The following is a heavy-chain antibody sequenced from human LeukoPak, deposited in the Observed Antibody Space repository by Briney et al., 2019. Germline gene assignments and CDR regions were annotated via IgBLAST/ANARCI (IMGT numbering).Heavy chain of an antibody. CDR2: ISGSGGST. D-gene: IGHD2-2*01. J-gene: IGHJ3*02. CDR3: AKMRLSSRRYCSSTSCYDLGDAFDI. CDR1: GFTFSSYA. Sequence: GGSLRLSCAASGFTFSSYAMSWVRQAPGKGLEWVSAISGSGGSTYYADPVKGRFTISRDNSKNTLYLQMNSLRAEDTAVYYCAKMRLSSRRYCSSTSCYDLGDAFDIWGQGTMVTVSS. V-gene: IGHV3-23*01.